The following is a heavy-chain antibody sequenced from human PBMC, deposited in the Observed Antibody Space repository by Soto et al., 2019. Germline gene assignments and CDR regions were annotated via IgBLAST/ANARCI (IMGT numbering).Heavy chain of an antibody. J-gene: IGHJ4*02. V-gene: IGHV4-59*01. CDR2: IYHSGTT. D-gene: IGHD1-26*01. CDR1: GDSITGSY. CDR3: ARDMPYAAGSLAGCDY. Sequence: SETLSLTCTVSGDSITGSYWSWIRQPTGKTLEWIGYIYHSGTTTYNPSLKSRVSISVDTSKNQFSLRLTSVVAADTAVYSCARDMPYAAGSLAGCDYWGRVILVPVAS.